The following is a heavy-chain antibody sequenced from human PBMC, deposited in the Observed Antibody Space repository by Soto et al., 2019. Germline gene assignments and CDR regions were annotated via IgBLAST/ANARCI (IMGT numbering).Heavy chain of an antibody. D-gene: IGHD6-19*01. CDR2: ISGRGNEA. CDR3: GKERRGSGWSVCNF. Sequence: PGGSLRLSCAASGFTFRDYAMSWVRQAPGKGLEWVSEISGRGNEARYADSVRGRFTISRDNSRNTMFLQMNSLPVDDTAVYYCGKERRGSGWSVCNFWGQGTLVTVSS. J-gene: IGHJ4*02. V-gene: IGHV3-23*01. CDR1: GFTFRDYA.